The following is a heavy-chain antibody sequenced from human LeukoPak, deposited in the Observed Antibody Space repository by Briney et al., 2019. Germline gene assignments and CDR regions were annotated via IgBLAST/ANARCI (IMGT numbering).Heavy chain of an antibody. CDR2: ISGSGGST. J-gene: IGHJ4*02. CDR1: GFTFSRHV. V-gene: IGHV3-23*01. Sequence: GGSLRLSCAASGFTFSRHVMSWVRQAPGKGLEWVSAISGSGGSTYYADSVKGRFTISRDNSKNTLYLQMNSLRAEDTAVYYCAKPGYDILTGYTTFDYWGQGTLVTVSS. D-gene: IGHD3-9*01. CDR3: AKPGYDILTGYTTFDY.